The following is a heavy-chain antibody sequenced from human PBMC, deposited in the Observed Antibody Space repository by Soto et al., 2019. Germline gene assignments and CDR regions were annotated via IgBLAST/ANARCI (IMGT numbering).Heavy chain of an antibody. CDR3: ARDYYDSSGPRATYYYGMDV. Sequence: SETLSLTCTVSGGSISSGGYYWSWIRQHPGKGLEWIGYIYYSGSTYYNPPLKSRVTISVDTSKNQFSLKLSSVTAADTAVYYCARDYYDSSGPRATYYYGMDVWGQGTTVTVSS. CDR1: GGSISSGGYY. CDR2: IYYSGST. J-gene: IGHJ6*02. D-gene: IGHD3-22*01. V-gene: IGHV4-31*03.